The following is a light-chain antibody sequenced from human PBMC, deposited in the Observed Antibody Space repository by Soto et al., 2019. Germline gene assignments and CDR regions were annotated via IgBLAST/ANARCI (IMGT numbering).Light chain of an antibody. V-gene: IGKV3-15*01. Sequence: EIVMTQSPATLSVSPGERATLSCRASQSVSSNLAWYQQKPGQAPRLLISGASTRATGFPARFSGSGSGTEFTLAISGLQPEDFAVYYCQQYGTSPGTFGQGTKVEIK. CDR3: QQYGTSPGT. J-gene: IGKJ1*01. CDR1: QSVSSN. CDR2: GAS.